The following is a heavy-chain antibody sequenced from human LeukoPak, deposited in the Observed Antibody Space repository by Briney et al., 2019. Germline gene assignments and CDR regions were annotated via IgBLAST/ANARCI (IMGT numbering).Heavy chain of an antibody. J-gene: IGHJ3*02. CDR2: ISAYNGNT. V-gene: IGHV1-18*01. Sequence: ASVKVSCKASGYTFTSYGISWVRQAPGQGLEWMGWISAYNGNTNYAQKLQGRVTMTTDTSTSTAYMELRSLRSDDTAVYYCARGTYSSSWYPYAFDIWGQGTMVTVSS. CDR1: GYTFTSYG. D-gene: IGHD6-13*01. CDR3: ARGTYSSSWYPYAFDI.